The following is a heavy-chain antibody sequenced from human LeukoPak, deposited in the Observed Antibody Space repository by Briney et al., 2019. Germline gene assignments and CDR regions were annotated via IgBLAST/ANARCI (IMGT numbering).Heavy chain of an antibody. CDR3: TWMATILTVDY. V-gene: IGHV3-15*01. CDR1: GLTFSDAW. Sequence: GGSLRLSCVLSGLTFSDAWMSWVRQAPGKGLEWVGRIRNDRITDYAAPVQGRFSISRDNSKNTFYLQMNSLRTEDTGMYFCTWMATILTVDYWGQGTLVTVSS. J-gene: IGHJ4*02. CDR2: IRNDRIT. D-gene: IGHD5-12*01.